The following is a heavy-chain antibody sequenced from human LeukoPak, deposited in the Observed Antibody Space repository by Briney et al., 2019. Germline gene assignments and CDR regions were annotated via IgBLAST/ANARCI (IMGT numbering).Heavy chain of an antibody. CDR1: GYTFTGYY. J-gene: IGHJ6*02. CDR3: ARVDYDILTGYYIGGMDV. Sequence: ASVTVSCKASGYTFTGYYMHWVRQAPGQGLEWMGWINPNSGGTNYAQKFQGRVTMTRDTSISTAYMELSRLRSDDTAVYYCARVDYDILTGYYIGGMDVWGQGTTVTVSS. CDR2: INPNSGGT. D-gene: IGHD3-9*01. V-gene: IGHV1-2*02.